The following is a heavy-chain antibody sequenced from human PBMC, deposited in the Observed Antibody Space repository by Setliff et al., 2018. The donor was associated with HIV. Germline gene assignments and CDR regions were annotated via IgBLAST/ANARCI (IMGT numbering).Heavy chain of an antibody. CDR1: GFSISDFW. J-gene: IGHJ4*02. D-gene: IGHD5-18*01. CDR3: ARVFVDTAVLRVLEYYFDS. CDR2: MYYSGST. V-gene: IGHV4-39*07. Sequence: GSLRLSCAASGFSISDFWMSWVRQPPGKGLEWIGSMYYSGSTYYTPSLKSRITISLDTPKNQFSLRMRSVTAADTAVYYCARVFVDTAVLRVLEYYFDSWGRGTLVTVSS.